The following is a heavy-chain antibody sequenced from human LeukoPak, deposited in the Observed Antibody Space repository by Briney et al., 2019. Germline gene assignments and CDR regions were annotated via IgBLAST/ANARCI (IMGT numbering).Heavy chain of an antibody. D-gene: IGHD4-17*01. CDR3: ARVDYGDY. J-gene: IGHJ4*02. CDR1: GFTFSSYS. CDR2: ISSTTTTI. V-gene: IGHV3-48*02. Sequence: GGSLRLSCAASGFTFSSYSMNWVRQAPGKGLEWPSYISSTTTTIYYADSVKGRFTISRDNAKNSLYLQMNSLRDEDTAVYYCARVDYGDYWGQGTLVTVSS.